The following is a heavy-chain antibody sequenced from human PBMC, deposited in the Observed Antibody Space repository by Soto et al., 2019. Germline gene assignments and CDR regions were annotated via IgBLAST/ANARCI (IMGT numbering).Heavy chain of an antibody. CDR2: IKPDVSER. CDR3: ARDPGSGNFYYNMDV. CDR1: GIIFSNFC. V-gene: IGHV3-7*01. Sequence: GGSLRLSCAASGIIFSNFCMSWVRQAPGKGREWVANIKPDVSERYYVNSVKSRFTISRDNVKDSLHAQMNNWRAEDTGVYFCARDPGSGNFYYNMDVWGQGTTVTVSS. D-gene: IGHD3-9*01. J-gene: IGHJ6*02.